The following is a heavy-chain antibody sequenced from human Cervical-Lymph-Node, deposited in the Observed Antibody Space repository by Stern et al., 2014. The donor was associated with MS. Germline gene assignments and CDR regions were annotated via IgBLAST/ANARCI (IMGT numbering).Heavy chain of an antibody. CDR2: IYPGDSET. CDR1: GNKFSIYW. CDR3: ARQTTAWASDV. V-gene: IGHV5-51*01. J-gene: IGHJ4*02. D-gene: IGHD1-14*01. Sequence: EVQLVESGAELIRPGESLKISCKGSGNKFSIYWIAWVRQMPEKGLAWIVIIYPGDSETRYSPSFQGQVTMSADKSTSTAYLQWSSLNASDTAMYFCARQTTAWASDVWGQGTLVTVSS.